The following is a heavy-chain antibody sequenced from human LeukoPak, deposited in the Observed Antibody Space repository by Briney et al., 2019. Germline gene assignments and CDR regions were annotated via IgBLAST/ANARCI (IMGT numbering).Heavy chain of an antibody. Sequence: SETLSLTCAVSGDSVSSSNYYWSWIRQPPGKGLEWIGTISYSGNTDYNPSLRSRVTISVDTSNNQFSLRLGSVTAADTAIYHCARHCCSAPSKRVFDIWGQGTMVTVSS. J-gene: IGHJ3*02. V-gene: IGHV4-39*01. CDR2: ISYSGNT. D-gene: IGHD2-15*01. CDR3: ARHCCSAPSKRVFDI. CDR1: GDSVSSSNYY.